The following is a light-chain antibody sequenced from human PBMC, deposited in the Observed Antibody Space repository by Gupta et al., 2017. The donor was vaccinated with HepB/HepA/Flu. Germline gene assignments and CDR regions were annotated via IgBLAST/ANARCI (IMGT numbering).Light chain of an antibody. CDR2: QET. CDR1: KLGSRY. Sequence: YELTQPPSVSVSPGQTAIITCSGDKLGSRYASWYQQRPGQSPVLVIYQETKRPSGIPERFSGSNSGKTATLTISGTQAMDEADYYCQAWDSTTACVVFGGGIKLTVL. J-gene: IGLJ2*01. V-gene: IGLV3-1*01. CDR3: QAWDSTTACVV.